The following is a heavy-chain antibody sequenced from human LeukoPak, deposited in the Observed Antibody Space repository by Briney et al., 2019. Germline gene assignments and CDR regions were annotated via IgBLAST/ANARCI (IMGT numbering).Heavy chain of an antibody. J-gene: IGHJ4*02. CDR2: ISSSSSYI. V-gene: IGHV3-21*01. D-gene: IGHD3-10*01. CDR3: ARPGTGYGSGSSYFDY. CDR1: GFTFSSYS. Sequence: GGSLRLSCTASGFTFSSYSMNWVRQAPGKGLEWVSSISSSSSYIYYADSVKGRFTISRDNAKNSLYLQMNSLRAEDTAVYYCARPGTGYGSGSSYFDYWGQGTLVTVSS.